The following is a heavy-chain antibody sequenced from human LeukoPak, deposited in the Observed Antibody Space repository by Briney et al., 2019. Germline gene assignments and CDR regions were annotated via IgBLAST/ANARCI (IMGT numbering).Heavy chain of an antibody. J-gene: IGHJ4*02. V-gene: IGHV3-23*01. D-gene: IGHD1-1*01. CDR3: AKGQELDDGVFDS. CDR2: IRSNGDTT. CDR1: GFTFSSLA. Sequence: GSLRLSCTASGFTFSSLAMTWVRQAPGKGLEWGSTIRSNGDTTYNADSVKGRFTISRDNSKNTLYLELNSLRVEDTATFYCAKGQELDDGVFDSWGQGTMVTVSS.